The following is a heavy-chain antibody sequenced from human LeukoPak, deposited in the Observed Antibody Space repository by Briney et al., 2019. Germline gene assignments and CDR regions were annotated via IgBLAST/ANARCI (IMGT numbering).Heavy chain of an antibody. D-gene: IGHD6-19*01. CDR2: INPNSGGT. CDR3: TRGSQIAVDSTDIGAFDI. V-gene: IGHV1-2*04. CDR1: GYTFTVYY. Sequence: GASVKVSSKASGYTFTVYYMHWVRQAPGQGLEWMGWINPNSGGTNYAQKFQGWVTITRDTTISTAYMELSRLRSVDTAVYYCTRGSQIAVDSTDIGAFDIWGQGTMVTVSS. J-gene: IGHJ3*02.